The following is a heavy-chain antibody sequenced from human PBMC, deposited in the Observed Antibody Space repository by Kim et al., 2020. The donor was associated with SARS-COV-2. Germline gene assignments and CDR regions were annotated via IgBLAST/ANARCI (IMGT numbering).Heavy chain of an antibody. CDR3: ARQLALDYGDYIPLNGLDV. D-gene: IGHD4-17*01. J-gene: IGHJ6*02. Sequence: GGSLRLSCAASGFTFKTYSMNWVRQAPGKGLEWVSSISPDSDHLYYADSVKGRFTISRDNAKNSLFLQMNSLKAEDSSMYYCARQLALDYGDYIPLNGLDVWGPGTAVTV. CDR2: ISPDSDHL. CDR1: GFTFKTYS. V-gene: IGHV3-21*01.